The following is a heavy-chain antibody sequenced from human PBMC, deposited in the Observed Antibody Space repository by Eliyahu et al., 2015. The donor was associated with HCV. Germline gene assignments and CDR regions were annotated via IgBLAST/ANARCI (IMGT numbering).Heavy chain of an antibody. CDR3: TTGGRWNDLDY. D-gene: IGHD1-1*01. Sequence: EVQLVESGGXXVKPXGSLRLSCAAXGFXFSNAWMSWVRQAPGKGLELVGRIKSKTDGGTTDYAAPVKGRFTISRDDSKNTLYLQMNSLKTEDTAVYYCTTGGRWNDLDYWGQGTLVTVSS. J-gene: IGHJ4*02. CDR1: GFXFSNAW. V-gene: IGHV3-15*01. CDR2: IKSKTDGGTT.